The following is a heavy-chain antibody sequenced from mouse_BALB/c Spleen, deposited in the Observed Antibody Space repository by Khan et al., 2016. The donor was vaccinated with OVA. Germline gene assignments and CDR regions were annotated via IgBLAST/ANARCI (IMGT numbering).Heavy chain of an antibody. Sequence: QVQLKESGAELVKPGASVKLSCKASGYTFNSYYMYWVKQRPGQGLEWIGEINPSNGGTNFNEKFKSKATLTVDKSSSTAYMQLSSLTSEDSAVYYCKRGGYGGFAYWGQGTLVTVSA. CDR3: KRGGYGGFAY. CDR2: INPSNGGT. V-gene: IGHV1S81*02. D-gene: IGHD1-2*01. J-gene: IGHJ3*01. CDR1: GYTFNSYY.